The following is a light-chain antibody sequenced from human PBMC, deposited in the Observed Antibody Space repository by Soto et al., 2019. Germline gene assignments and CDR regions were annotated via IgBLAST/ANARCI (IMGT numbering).Light chain of an antibody. CDR1: SRDVGGYNY. V-gene: IGLV2-14*01. Sequence: QSALAQPTSVSGSPGQSIAISGTGTSRDVGGYNYVSWHQQLPGKAPKVLISVVSNRPSGVSNRFSGSKSGNTASLTISGLXAEDEADYYCSSYRSGGTFVFGSGTKVTVL. CDR2: VVS. J-gene: IGLJ1*01. CDR3: SSYRSGGTFV.